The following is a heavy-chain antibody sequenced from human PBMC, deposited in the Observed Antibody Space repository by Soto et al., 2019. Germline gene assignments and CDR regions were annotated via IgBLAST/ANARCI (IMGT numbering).Heavy chain of an antibody. V-gene: IGHV5-51*01. CDR1: GYSFTSYW. CDR3: ARLSVAGTKAFDY. D-gene: IGHD6-19*01. Sequence: PGEPLKISCQGSGYSFTSYWIGWVRQMPGKGLEWMGIIYPGDSDTRYSPSFQGQVTISADKSISTAYLQWSSLKASDTATYYCARLSVAGTKAFDYWGQGTLVTVSS. J-gene: IGHJ4*02. CDR2: IYPGDSDT.